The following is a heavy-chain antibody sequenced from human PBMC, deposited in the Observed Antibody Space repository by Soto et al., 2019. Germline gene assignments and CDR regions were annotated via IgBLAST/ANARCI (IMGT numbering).Heavy chain of an antibody. CDR2: ISGSGGST. J-gene: IGHJ4*02. D-gene: IGHD6-13*01. CDR1: GFTFSSYA. Sequence: GGSLRLSCAASGFTFSSYAMSWVRQAPGKGLEWVSAISGSGGSTYYADSVKGRFTISRDNSENTLYLQMNSLRAEDTAVYYCAKDMGGVAAAGTYYFDSWGQGTLVTVSS. V-gene: IGHV3-23*01. CDR3: AKDMGGVAAAGTYYFDS.